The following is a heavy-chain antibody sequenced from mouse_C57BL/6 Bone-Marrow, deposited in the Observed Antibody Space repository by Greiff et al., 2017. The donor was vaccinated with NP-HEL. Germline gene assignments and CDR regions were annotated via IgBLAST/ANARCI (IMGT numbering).Heavy chain of an antibody. Sequence: EVQLQQSGPELVKPGASVKIPCKASGYTFTDYNMDWVKQSHGKSLEWIGDINPNNGGTIYNQKFKGKATLTVDKSSSTAYMELRSLTSEDTAVYYCARRGYNNYEDYFDYWGQGTTLTVSS. CDR2: INPNNGGT. J-gene: IGHJ2*01. D-gene: IGHD2-5*01. V-gene: IGHV1-18*01. CDR3: ARRGYNNYEDYFDY. CDR1: GYTFTDYN.